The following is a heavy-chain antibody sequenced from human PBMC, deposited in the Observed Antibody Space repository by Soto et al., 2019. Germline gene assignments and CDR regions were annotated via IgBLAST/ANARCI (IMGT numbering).Heavy chain of an antibody. Sequence: SETLSLTCAVYGGSFSGYYWSWIRQPPGKGLEWIGEINHSGSTNYNPSLKSRVTISVDTSKNQFSLNLSSVTAADTAVYYCARERVTMVRGTINWFDPWCQGTLVT. CDR2: INHSGST. D-gene: IGHD3-10*01. V-gene: IGHV4-34*01. CDR1: GGSFSGYY. CDR3: ARERVTMVRGTINWFDP. J-gene: IGHJ5*02.